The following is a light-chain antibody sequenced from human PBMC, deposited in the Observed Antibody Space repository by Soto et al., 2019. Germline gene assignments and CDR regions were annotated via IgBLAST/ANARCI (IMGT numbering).Light chain of an antibody. J-gene: IGLJ2*01. V-gene: IGLV2-14*01. CDR1: TSDVGTYDY. CDR2: DVT. CDR3: SSYSGTTTVV. Sequence: QSVLTQPASVSGSPGQSITISCTGTTSDVGTYDYVSWYQHHPGKAPKLIIYDVTSRPSGVSNRFSGSKSGNTASLTISGLQAEDEGDYYCSSYSGTTTVVFGGGTKLTVL.